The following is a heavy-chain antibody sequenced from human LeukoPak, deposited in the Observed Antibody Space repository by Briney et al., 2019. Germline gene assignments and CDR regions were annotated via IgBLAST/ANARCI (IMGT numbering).Heavy chain of an antibody. J-gene: IGHJ4*02. Sequence: SETLSLTCTVSGGSISSGSYYWSWIGQLAGKGLERIGRIYTSGSTNYNPSLKSRVTISVDTSKNQFSLKLSSVTAADTALYYCARGVGYWGQGTLVTVSS. CDR2: IYTSGST. V-gene: IGHV4-61*02. CDR1: GGSISSGSYY. CDR3: ARGVGY.